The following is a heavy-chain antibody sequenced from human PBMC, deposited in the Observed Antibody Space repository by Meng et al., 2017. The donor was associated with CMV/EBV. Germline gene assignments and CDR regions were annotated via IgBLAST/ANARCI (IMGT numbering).Heavy chain of an antibody. J-gene: IGHJ4*02. Sequence: GESLKISCAASGFTVSSHYMSWVRQAPGKGLEWVSVIYSGGSTYYADSVKGRFTISRDNSKNTLYLQLNSLRAEDTAVYYCARAPTYYYDSSGYYGLGFDYWGQGTLVTVSS. CDR3: ARAPTYYYDSSGYYGLGFDY. CDR2: IYSGGST. D-gene: IGHD3-22*01. CDR1: GFTVSSHY. V-gene: IGHV3-53*01.